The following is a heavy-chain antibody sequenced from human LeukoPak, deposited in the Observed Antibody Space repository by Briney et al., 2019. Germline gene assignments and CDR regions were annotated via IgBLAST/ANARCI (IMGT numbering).Heavy chain of an antibody. CDR1: GGSISSGGYY. V-gene: IGHV4-31*03. D-gene: IGHD4-17*01. Sequence: SETLSLTCTVSGGSISSGGYYWSWIRQHPGKGLEWIGYIYYSGSTYYNPSLKSRVTISVDTSKNQFSLKLSSVTAADTAVYYCARGPDYGDYEVLFDYWGQGTLVTVSS. CDR3: ARGPDYGDYEVLFDY. J-gene: IGHJ4*02. CDR2: IYYSGST.